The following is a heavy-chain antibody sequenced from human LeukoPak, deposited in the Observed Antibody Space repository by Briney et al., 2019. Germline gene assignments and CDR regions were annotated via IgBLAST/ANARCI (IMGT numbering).Heavy chain of an antibody. CDR1: GGSFSGYY. V-gene: IGHV4-34*01. CDR2: INHSGST. Sequence: SETLSLTCAVYGGSFSGYYWSWIRQPPGKGLEWIGEINHSGSTNYNPSLKSRVTISVDTSKNQFSLKLSSVTAADTAVYYCARGRDCSSTSCYPFGYWGQGTLVTVSS. CDR3: ARGRDCSSTSCYPFGY. D-gene: IGHD2-2*01. J-gene: IGHJ4*02.